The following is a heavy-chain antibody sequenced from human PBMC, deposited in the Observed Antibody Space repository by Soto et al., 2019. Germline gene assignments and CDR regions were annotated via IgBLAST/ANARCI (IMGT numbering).Heavy chain of an antibody. CDR3: ARDDIYCSSTSCYSAAGYYYGMDV. Sequence: QVQLVQSGAKVKKPGSSVKVSCKASGGTFSSYAISWVRQAPGQGLEWMGGIIPIFGTANYAQKFQGRVTITADESTSTAYMELSSLRSEDTAVYYCARDDIYCSSTSCYSAAGYYYGMDVWGQGTTVTVSS. D-gene: IGHD2-2*01. V-gene: IGHV1-69*01. CDR2: IIPIFGTA. J-gene: IGHJ6*02. CDR1: GGTFSSYA.